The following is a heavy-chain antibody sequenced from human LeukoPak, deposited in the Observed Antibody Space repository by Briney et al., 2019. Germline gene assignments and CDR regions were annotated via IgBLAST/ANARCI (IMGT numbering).Heavy chain of an antibody. J-gene: IGHJ6*02. CDR1: GGSFSGYY. V-gene: IGHV4-34*01. Sequence: SETLSLTCAVYGGSFSGYYWSWIRQPPGKGLEWIGEINHSGSTNYNPSLKSRVTISVDTSKNQFSLKLSSVTAADTAVYYCARGPAGRGYCSGGSCYGHYYYYYGMDVWGQGTMVTVSS. CDR3: ARGPAGRGYCSGGSCYGHYYYYYGMDV. CDR2: INHSGST. D-gene: IGHD2-15*01.